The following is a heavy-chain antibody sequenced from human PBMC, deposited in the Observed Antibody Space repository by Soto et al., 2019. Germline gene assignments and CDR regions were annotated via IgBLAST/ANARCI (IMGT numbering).Heavy chain of an antibody. J-gene: IGHJ3*02. V-gene: IGHV3-9*01. CDR2: ISWNSGSI. CDR1: GFTFEDYA. D-gene: IGHD3-16*01. CDR3: AKDMCGASAAGGAFDI. Sequence: EVQLVESGGGLVQPGRSLRLSCAASGFTFEDYAMHWVRQAPGKGLEWVSGISWNSGSIGYADSVKGRFTISRDNAKNSLYLQMNSLRAEDTALYYCAKDMCGASAAGGAFDIWGQGTMVTVSS.